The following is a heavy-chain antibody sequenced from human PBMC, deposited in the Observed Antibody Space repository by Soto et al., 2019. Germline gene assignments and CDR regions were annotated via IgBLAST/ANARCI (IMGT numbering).Heavy chain of an antibody. CDR1: GGTFSSYA. J-gene: IGHJ6*02. CDR3: ARSPAAINYYYGMDV. V-gene: IGHV1-69*13. CDR2: IIPIFGTA. Sequence: SVKVSCKASGGTFSSYAISWVRQAPGQGLEWMGGIIPIFGTANYAQKFQGRVTITADESTSTAYMELSSLRSEDTAVYYCARSPAAINYYYGMDVWGQGTTVTVSS. D-gene: IGHD2-2*02.